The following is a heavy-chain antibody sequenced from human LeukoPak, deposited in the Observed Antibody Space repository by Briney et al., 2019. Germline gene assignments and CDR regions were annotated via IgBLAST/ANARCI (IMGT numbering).Heavy chain of an antibody. Sequence: SVKVSCKASGGTFSSYAISWVRQAPGQGLEWMAGIIPIFGTANYAQKFQGRVTITADESTGTAYMELSSLRSEDTAVYYCARPPEGYCSSTSCYDHPYYYYYGMDVWGQGTTVTVSS. CDR3: ARPPEGYCSSTSCYDHPYYYYYGMDV. V-gene: IGHV1-69*01. CDR2: IIPIFGTA. D-gene: IGHD2-2*01. CDR1: GGTFSSYA. J-gene: IGHJ6*02.